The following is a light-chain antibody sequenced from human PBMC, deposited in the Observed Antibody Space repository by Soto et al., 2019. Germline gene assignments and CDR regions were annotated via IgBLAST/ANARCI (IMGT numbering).Light chain of an antibody. CDR2: GAS. V-gene: IGKV3-15*01. CDR3: QQYNNWPKT. CDR1: QSVSSN. J-gene: IGKJ1*01. Sequence: EIMMSQSPATVSVSQGERATLSCRASQSVSSNLAWYQQKPGQAPRLLIYGASTRATGIPARFSGSGSGTEFTLTISSLQSEDFAVYYCQQYNNWPKTFGQGTKVDI.